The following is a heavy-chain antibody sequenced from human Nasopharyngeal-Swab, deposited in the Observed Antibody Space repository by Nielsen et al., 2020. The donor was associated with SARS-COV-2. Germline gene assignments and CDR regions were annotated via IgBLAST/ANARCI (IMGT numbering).Heavy chain of an antibody. CDR1: GASMSGYS. CDR2: MYDNEYT. D-gene: IGHD2-2*01. J-gene: IGHJ5*02. Sequence: SETLSLTCTVSGASMSGYSWSWIRQPPGKGLEWIAFMYDNEYTNYNPSLRGRATISLDTSKNQFSLRLTSVTAADTAIYYCASLPYCSSDTCYPIDLWGQGTLVTVSS. V-gene: IGHV4-59*08. CDR3: ASLPYCSSDTCYPIDL.